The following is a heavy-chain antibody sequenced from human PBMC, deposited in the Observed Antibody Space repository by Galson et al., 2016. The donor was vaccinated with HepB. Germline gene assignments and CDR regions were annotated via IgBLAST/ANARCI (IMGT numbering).Heavy chain of an antibody. Sequence: SVKVSCKASGYTFSIYHIHWVRQAPGQGLEWLGWIDPRSGGTKFAQKFQGRVTMTRDRTINTAYMELSRLRSDDTAVYYCARDDLWAARPDNWFDPWGQGTLLTVSS. CDR1: GYTFSIYH. D-gene: IGHD6-6*01. CDR3: ARDDLWAARPDNWFDP. J-gene: IGHJ5*02. V-gene: IGHV1-2*02. CDR2: IDPRSGGT.